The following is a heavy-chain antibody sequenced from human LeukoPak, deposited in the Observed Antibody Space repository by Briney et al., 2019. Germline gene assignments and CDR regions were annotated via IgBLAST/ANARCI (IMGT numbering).Heavy chain of an antibody. J-gene: IGHJ4*02. CDR1: GFTFSSYA. Sequence: GGSLRLSCAASGFTFSSYAMNWVRQAPGKGLEWVSGISGSVGSTYYADSVKGRFTISRDNSKNTLYLQMNGLRAEDTAVYYCVKADSGYDLLFDYWGQGTLVTVSS. V-gene: IGHV3-23*01. CDR2: ISGSVGST. CDR3: VKADSGYDLLFDY. D-gene: IGHD5-12*01.